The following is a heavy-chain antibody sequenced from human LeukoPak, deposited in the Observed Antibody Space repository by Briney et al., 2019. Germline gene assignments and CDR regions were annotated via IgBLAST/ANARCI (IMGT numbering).Heavy chain of an antibody. CDR2: IIPIFGTA. Sequence: SVTPSIKANGVTFGSYVISCGRRAIRQGIEWMGGIIPIFGTANYAQKFQGRVTITTYESTSTAYLELSSLRSEDTAVYYCARSKERVEMATITYYYYIDVCGKGTTVNASS. J-gene: IGHJ6*03. D-gene: IGHD5-24*01. CDR3: ARSKERVEMATITYYYYIDV. V-gene: IGHV1-69*05. CDR1: GVTFGSYV.